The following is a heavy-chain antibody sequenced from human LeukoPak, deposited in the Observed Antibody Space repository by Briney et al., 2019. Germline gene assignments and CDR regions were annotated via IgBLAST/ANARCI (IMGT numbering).Heavy chain of an antibody. D-gene: IGHD3-10*01. Sequence: GGSLRLSCAASGFTFSSYAMHWVRQAPGKGLEWVAVISYDGSNKYYADSVKGRFTISRDNSKNTLYLQMNSLRAEDTAVYYCAYGSGSYPYYYYYGMDVWGQGTTVTVSS. V-gene: IGHV3-30-3*01. CDR3: AYGSGSYPYYYYYGMDV. CDR1: GFTFSSYA. CDR2: ISYDGSNK. J-gene: IGHJ6*02.